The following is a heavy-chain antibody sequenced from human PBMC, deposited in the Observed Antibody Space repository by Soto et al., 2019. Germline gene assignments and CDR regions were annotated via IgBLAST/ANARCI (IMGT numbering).Heavy chain of an antibody. D-gene: IGHD3-22*01. Sequence: GSLRLSCAASGFTFSSYWMSWVRQAPGKGLEWVANIKQDGSEKYYVDSVKGRFTISRDNAKNSLYLQMNSLRAEDTAVYYCARDYYDSSGYYAFDIWGQGTMVTVSS. CDR3: ARDYYDSSGYYAFDI. CDR2: IKQDGSEK. CDR1: GFTFSSYW. V-gene: IGHV3-7*03. J-gene: IGHJ3*02.